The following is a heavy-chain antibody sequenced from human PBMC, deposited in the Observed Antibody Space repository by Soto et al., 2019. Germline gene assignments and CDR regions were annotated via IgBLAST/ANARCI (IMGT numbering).Heavy chain of an antibody. V-gene: IGHV3-30*18. J-gene: IGHJ4*02. D-gene: IGHD6-19*01. CDR2: ISYDGSNK. CDR3: AKELAVAGDY. Sequence: QVQLVESGGGVVQPGRSLRLSCAASGFTFSSYGMHWVRQAPGKGLEWVAVISYDGSNKYYADSVKGRFTISRDNSKNTLYLQMNSLRAEETAVYYCAKELAVAGDYWGQGTLVTVSS. CDR1: GFTFSSYG.